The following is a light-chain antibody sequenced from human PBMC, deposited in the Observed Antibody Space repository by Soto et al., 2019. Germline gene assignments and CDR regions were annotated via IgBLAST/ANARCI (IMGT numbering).Light chain of an antibody. V-gene: IGKV2-30*01. CDR3: MQGTRSPGA. Sequence: VVMTQSPLSLPVTLGQPASISCRSSQNLVYSDGNTYLNCFQQRPGQSPRRLIYKVSNRDSGVPDRFTGSWSGTDFTLKISRVEAEDVGVYYSMQGTRSPGAFGHGTKVEIK. CDR2: KVS. CDR1: QNLVYSDGNTY. J-gene: IGKJ1*01.